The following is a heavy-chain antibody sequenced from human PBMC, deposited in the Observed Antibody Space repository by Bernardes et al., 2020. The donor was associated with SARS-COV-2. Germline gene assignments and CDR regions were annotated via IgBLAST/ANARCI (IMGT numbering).Heavy chain of an antibody. CDR3: TSVDDVRIRSGFDP. CDR2: IRSKAYGGTT. Sequence: GQSLRLSCTASGITFCDYAVSWFRQSRGKGLEWVGFIRSKAYGGTTEYAAAVKGRFTISRDDSKSIAYLQMNSQKTEETAVYYCTSVDDVRIRSGFDPGGQGKLVAVTS. V-gene: IGHV3-49*03. J-gene: IGHJ5*01. D-gene: IGHD2-15*01. CDR1: GITFCDYA.